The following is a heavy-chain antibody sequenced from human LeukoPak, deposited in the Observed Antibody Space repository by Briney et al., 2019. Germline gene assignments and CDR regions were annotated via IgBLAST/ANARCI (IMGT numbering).Heavy chain of an antibody. CDR2: IRSKAYGCTT. D-gene: IGHD3-9*01. Sequence: PGRSLRLSCTASGFTFGDYAMSWVRQAPGKGLEWVGFIRSKAYGCTTEYAASVKGRFTISRDDSKSIAYLQMNSLKTEDTAVYYCTRGRMYYDILTGYYNVPAFDYWGQGTLVTVSS. CDR3: TRGRMYYDILTGYYNVPAFDY. J-gene: IGHJ4*02. CDR1: GFTFGDYA. V-gene: IGHV3-49*04.